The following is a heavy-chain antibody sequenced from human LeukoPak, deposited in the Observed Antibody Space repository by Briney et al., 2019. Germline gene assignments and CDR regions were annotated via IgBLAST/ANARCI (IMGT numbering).Heavy chain of an antibody. V-gene: IGHV1-24*01. CDR3: ATVFTGYNTRGYYYYYYMDV. J-gene: IGHJ6*03. CDR2: FDADDGET. CDR1: GYTLSELS. Sequence: ASVKLSCTVSGYTLSELSMHWVRQAPGKGLEWMGGFDADDGETIYAQKFKGRVTMTEDTSTDTFYMELSSLRSEDTAVYYCATVFTGYNTRGYYYYYYMDVWGKGTTVTVSS. D-gene: IGHD5-24*01.